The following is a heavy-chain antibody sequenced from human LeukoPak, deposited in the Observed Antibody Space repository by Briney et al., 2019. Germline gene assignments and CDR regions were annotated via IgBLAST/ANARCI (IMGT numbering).Heavy chain of an antibody. Sequence: SETLSLTCSVSGDSITSGRYYWAWVRQPPGKGLEWIGSVYYSGSTNYNPSLKGRVTISMDKSKNLFSLSLRSVNATDTAVYYCARRDYAAWFDPWGQGSLVIVSS. CDR1: GDSITSGRYY. J-gene: IGHJ5*02. D-gene: IGHD4/OR15-4a*01. CDR3: ARRDYAAWFDP. CDR2: VYYSGST. V-gene: IGHV4-39*01.